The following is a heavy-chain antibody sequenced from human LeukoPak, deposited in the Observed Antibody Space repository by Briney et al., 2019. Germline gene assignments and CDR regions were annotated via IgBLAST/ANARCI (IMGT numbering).Heavy chain of an antibody. D-gene: IGHD1-7*01. CDR3: ARAVGSSESNYFDP. J-gene: IGHJ5*02. Sequence: SETLSLTCTVSGGSISSYYRSWVRQPAGKGLEWIGRIYTSGTTNYNPSLDSRVTILLDTSKNQFSLKLSSVTAADTAVYYCARAVGSSESNYFDPWGQGTLATVSS. CDR2: IYTSGTT. V-gene: IGHV4-4*07. CDR1: GGSISSYY.